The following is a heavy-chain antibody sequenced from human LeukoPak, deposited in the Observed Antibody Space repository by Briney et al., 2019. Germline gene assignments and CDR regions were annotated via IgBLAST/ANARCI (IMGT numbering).Heavy chain of an antibody. J-gene: IGHJ4*02. CDR3: ARGNGSSYFFDY. CDR1: GGSISSSNW. Sequence: SETLSLTCAVSGGSISSSNWWTWVRQPPGKGLEWIGNIYHSGSTKYNPSLKSRVTISVDKSRNQFSLSLSSVTAADTAFYHCARGNGSSYFFDYWGQGTLVTVSS. CDR2: IYHSGST. V-gene: IGHV4-4*02. D-gene: IGHD6-6*01.